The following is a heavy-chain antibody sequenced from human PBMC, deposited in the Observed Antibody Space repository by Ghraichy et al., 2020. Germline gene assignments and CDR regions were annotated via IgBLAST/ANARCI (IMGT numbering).Heavy chain of an antibody. V-gene: IGHV3-7*03. CDR2: INQDENEK. Sequence: GSLRLSCAASGFIFSHSWMSWVRQAPGKGLEWVANINQDENEKTYGDSVKGRFIVSRDNARNSVYLQMNSLRVEDTAMYFCARGHYGMDVWGQGTTVTVSS. CDR3: ARGHYGMDV. J-gene: IGHJ6*02. CDR1: GFIFSHSW.